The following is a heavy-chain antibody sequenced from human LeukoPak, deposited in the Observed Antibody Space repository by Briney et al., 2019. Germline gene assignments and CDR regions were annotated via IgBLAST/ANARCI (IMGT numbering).Heavy chain of an antibody. CDR3: AKDRYGDYVH. J-gene: IGHJ4*02. V-gene: IGHV3-23*01. D-gene: IGHD4-17*01. CDR2: ISGSGGST. Sequence: GGSLRLSCAASGFTFSSYAMSWVRQAQGKGLEWVSAISGSGGSTYCADSVKGRFTISRDNSKNTLYLQMNSLRAEDTAVYYCAKDRYGDYVHWGQGTLVTVSS. CDR1: GFTFSSYA.